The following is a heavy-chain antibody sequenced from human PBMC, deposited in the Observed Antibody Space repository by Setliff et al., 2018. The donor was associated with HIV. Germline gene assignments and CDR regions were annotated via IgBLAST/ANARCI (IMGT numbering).Heavy chain of an antibody. Sequence: SETLSLTCAVYGGSFSGYYWSWIRQPPGKGLEWIGEIIHRGSTNYNPSLKSRVTISVDTSKNQFSLKLSSVTAADTAVYYCARAPRGSGWYPNWFDPWGQGTLVTVSS. D-gene: IGHD6-19*01. CDR1: GGSFSGYY. CDR3: ARAPRGSGWYPNWFDP. J-gene: IGHJ5*02. CDR2: IIHRGST. V-gene: IGHV4-34*12.